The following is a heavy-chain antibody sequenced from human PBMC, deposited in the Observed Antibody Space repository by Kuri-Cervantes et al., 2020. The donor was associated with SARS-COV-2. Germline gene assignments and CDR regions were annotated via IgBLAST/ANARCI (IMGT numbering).Heavy chain of an antibody. Sequence: AETLSLSCTVYGDSISGYYWSWVRQPPGKGLEWIGEINHSGSTNYNPSLKSRVTISVDTSKNQFSLKLSSVTAADTAVYYCARATKVLPAAITIRGGMDVWGQGTTVTVSS. J-gene: IGHJ6*02. D-gene: IGHD2-2*01. CDR3: ARATKVLPAAITIRGGMDV. CDR1: GDSISGYY. V-gene: IGHV4-34*01. CDR2: INHSGST.